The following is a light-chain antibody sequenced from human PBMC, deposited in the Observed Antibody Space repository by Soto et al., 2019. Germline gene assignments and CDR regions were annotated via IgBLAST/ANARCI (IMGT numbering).Light chain of an antibody. CDR2: GAS. V-gene: IGKV3-20*01. CDR3: QQYGSSPSWT. J-gene: IGKJ5*01. CDR1: QSVSSSY. Sequence: EIVLTQSPGTLSLSTGERATLSCRASQSVSSSYLAWYQQKPGQAPRLLIYGASSRATGIPDRFSGSGSGTDFTLTISRLEPEDFAVYYCQQYGSSPSWTFGQGTRLEIK.